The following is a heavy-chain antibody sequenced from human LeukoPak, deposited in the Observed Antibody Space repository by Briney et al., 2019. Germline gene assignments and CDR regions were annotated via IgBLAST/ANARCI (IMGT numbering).Heavy chain of an antibody. D-gene: IGHD1-26*01. CDR2: INPNSGGT. J-gene: IGHJ5*02. Sequence: GASVKVSCKASGYTFTSYYMHWVRQAPGQGLEWMGWINPNSGGTNYAQKFQGWVTMTRDTSISTAYMELSRLRSDDTAVYYCARDLNGSYYWFDPWGQGTLVTVSS. CDR1: GYTFTSYY. CDR3: ARDLNGSYYWFDP. V-gene: IGHV1-2*04.